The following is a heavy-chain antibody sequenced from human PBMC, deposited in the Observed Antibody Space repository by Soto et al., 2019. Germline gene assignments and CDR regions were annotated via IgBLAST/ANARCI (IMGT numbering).Heavy chain of an antibody. V-gene: IGHV3-30-3*01. D-gene: IGHD2-21*02. CDR2: ISYDGSNK. CDR1: GFTFSSYA. Sequence: QVQLVESGGGVVQPGRSLRLSCAASGFTFSSYAMHWVRQAPGKGLEWVAVISYDGSNKYYEDSVKGRFTISRDNSKNTLYLQMSSVRAEDTAVYYCARDLRAYCGGDCYSDYWGQGTLVTVSS. J-gene: IGHJ4*02. CDR3: ARDLRAYCGGDCYSDY.